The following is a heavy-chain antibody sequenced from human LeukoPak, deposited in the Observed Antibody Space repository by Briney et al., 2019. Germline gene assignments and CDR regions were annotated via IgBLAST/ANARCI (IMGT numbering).Heavy chain of an antibody. V-gene: IGHV3-74*01. Sequence: PGGSLRLSCAASGFTFSSYWMHWVRQAPGKGLVWVSRINKDGSSTTYADSVKGRFTISRDNAENTLYLQLSSLRGEDTAAYYCARPKDSGDSVVAFDSWGQGTLVTVSS. J-gene: IGHJ4*02. CDR1: GFTFSSYW. CDR2: INKDGSST. CDR3: ARPKDSGDSVVAFDS. D-gene: IGHD4-17*01.